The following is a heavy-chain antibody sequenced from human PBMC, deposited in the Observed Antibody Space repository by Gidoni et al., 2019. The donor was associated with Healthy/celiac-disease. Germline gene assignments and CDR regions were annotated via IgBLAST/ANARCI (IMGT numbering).Heavy chain of an antibody. CDR3: ARELKHGYSVGFDY. Sequence: QVQPVEFGGGVVQPGRSLRLSGAASGFTFSSYAMHWVRQAPGKGLEWVAVLSYDGSNKYYADCVKGRFTISRDNSTNTLYLQMNSLRAEDTAVYYCARELKHGYSVGFDYWGQGTLVTVSS. CDR2: LSYDGSNK. CDR1: GFTFSSYA. D-gene: IGHD2-15*01. J-gene: IGHJ4*02. V-gene: IGHV3-30-3*01.